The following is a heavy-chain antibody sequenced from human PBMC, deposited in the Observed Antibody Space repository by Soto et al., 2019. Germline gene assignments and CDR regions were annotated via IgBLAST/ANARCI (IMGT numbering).Heavy chain of an antibody. V-gene: IGHV4-61*01. CDR2: IYYSGST. D-gene: IGHD2-21*01. Sequence: PSETLSLTCTVSGDSVSGGSFYWSWIRQPPGKELEWIGYIYYSGSTNYNPSLKSRVTISLDTSKNKFSMKLSSVTAADTAVYYFARLGAYYQSLDPWVPGILVTVSS. J-gene: IGHJ5*02. CDR3: ARLGAYYQSLDP. CDR1: GDSVSGGSFY.